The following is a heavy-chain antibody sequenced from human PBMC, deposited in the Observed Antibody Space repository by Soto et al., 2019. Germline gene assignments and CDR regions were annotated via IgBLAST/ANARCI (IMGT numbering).Heavy chain of an antibody. J-gene: IGHJ4*02. CDR1: GDSLSSRSYY. CDR2: IYYSGST. CDR3: ASVPSSGYYSRY. Sequence: KASETLSLTCTVSGDSLSSRSYYWGWIRQPPGKGLEWIGSIYYSGSTYYNPSLKSRVTISVDTSKNQFSLKLSSVTAADTAVYYCASVPSSGYYSRYWGQGTLVTVSS. D-gene: IGHD3-22*01. V-gene: IGHV4-39*01.